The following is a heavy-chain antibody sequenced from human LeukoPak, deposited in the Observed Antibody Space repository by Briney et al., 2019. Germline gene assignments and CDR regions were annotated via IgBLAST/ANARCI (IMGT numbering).Heavy chain of an antibody. CDR3: ARRGYSYGYGFDY. V-gene: IGHV4-38-2*01. CDR2: IYHSGST. Sequence: GSLRLSCAVSGFTFTNYWMSWARQPPGKGLEWIGSIYHSGSTYYNPSLKSRVTISVDTSKNQFSLKLSSVTAADTAVYYCARRGYSYGYGFDYWGQGTLVTVSS. D-gene: IGHD5-18*01. J-gene: IGHJ4*02. CDR1: GFTFTNYW.